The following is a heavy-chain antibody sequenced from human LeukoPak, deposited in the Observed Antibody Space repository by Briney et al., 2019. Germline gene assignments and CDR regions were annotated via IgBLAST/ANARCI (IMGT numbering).Heavy chain of an antibody. D-gene: IGHD6-13*01. CDR2: IYYSGST. J-gene: IGHJ4*02. CDR3: ARDRGIAAAIDY. CDR1: GGSISSGDYY. Sequence: SQTLSLTCTVSGGSISSGDYYWSWVRQPPGKDLEWIGYIYYSGSTYYNPSLKSRVTISVDTSKNQFSLKLSSVTAADTAVYYCARDRGIAAAIDYWGQGTLVTVSS. V-gene: IGHV4-30-4*01.